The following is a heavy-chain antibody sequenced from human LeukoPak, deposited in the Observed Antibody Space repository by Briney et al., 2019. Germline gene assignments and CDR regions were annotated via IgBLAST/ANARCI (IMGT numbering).Heavy chain of an antibody. CDR3: AKWGDYDVLTGYYVSDY. CDR2: ILGSGGST. CDR1: GFTFSNYA. D-gene: IGHD3-9*01. J-gene: IGHJ4*02. V-gene: IGHV3-23*01. Sequence: GGSLRLSCAASGFTFSNYAMSWVRQAPGKGLEWVSAILGSGGSTYYADSVKGRFTVSRDNSKSTLYLQMNSLRAEDTALYYCAKWGDYDVLTGYYVSDYWGQGTLVTVSS.